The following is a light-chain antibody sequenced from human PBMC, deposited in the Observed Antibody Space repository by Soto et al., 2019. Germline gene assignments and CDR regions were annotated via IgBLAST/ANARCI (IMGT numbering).Light chain of an antibody. CDR2: AAS. CDR3: QQYNIWPLWT. Sequence: DIVLTQSPATLSLSPGERSTLYCGASQRVSGGFLAWYQQKPGQPPRLLIYAASTRATDVPARFSGGGSETEFTLTISSLQSEDFAVYFCQQYNIWPLWTFGQGTKGDIK. J-gene: IGKJ1*01. V-gene: IGKV3-15*01. CDR1: QRVSGG.